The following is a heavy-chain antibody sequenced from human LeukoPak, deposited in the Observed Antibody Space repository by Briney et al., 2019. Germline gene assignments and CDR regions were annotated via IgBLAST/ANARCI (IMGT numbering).Heavy chain of an antibody. CDR3: ARATGSIAAATSYYFDY. J-gene: IGHJ4*02. CDR1: GGSISSSSYY. Sequence: SETLSLTCTVSGGSISSSSYYWGWIHQPPGKGLEWIGSIYYSGSTYYNPSLKSRVTISVDTSKNQFSLKLSSVTAADTAVYYCARATGSIAAATSYYFDYWGQGTLVTVSS. D-gene: IGHD6-13*01. V-gene: IGHV4-39*01. CDR2: IYYSGST.